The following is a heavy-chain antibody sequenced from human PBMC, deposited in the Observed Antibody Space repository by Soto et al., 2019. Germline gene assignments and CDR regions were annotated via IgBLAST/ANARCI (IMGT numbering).Heavy chain of an antibody. CDR3: ARKVTAGASSGYPNWFDP. Sequence: ETLSLTCTVSGGSISISSYYWGWILQPPGKGLEWIGSIYYSGSTYYNPSLKSRVTISVDTSKNQFSLKLSSVTAADTAVYYCARKVTAGASSGYPNWFDPWGQGTLVTVSS. J-gene: IGHJ5*02. CDR1: GGSISISSYY. D-gene: IGHD3-22*01. V-gene: IGHV4-39*01. CDR2: IYYSGST.